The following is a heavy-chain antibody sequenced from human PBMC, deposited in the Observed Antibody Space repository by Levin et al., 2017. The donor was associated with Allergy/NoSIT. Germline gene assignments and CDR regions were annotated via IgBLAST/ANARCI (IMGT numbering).Heavy chain of an antibody. V-gene: IGHV3-72*01. Sequence: GGSLRLSCAASGFSFSDHYMDWVRQAPGKGLEWVGRIRNKANSYTTEYAASVKGRLTISRDDSRNSVYLQMNGLETEDTAVYYCARVFSCRSDTCRRTADYWGQGTPVTVSS. CDR3: ARVFSCRSDTCRRTADY. J-gene: IGHJ4*02. CDR2: IRNKANSYTT. D-gene: IGHD2-2*01. CDR1: GFSFSDHY.